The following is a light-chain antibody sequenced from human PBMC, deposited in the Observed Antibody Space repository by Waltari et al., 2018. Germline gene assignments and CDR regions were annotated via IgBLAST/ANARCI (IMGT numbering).Light chain of an antibody. V-gene: IGLV1-47*01. CDR3: ATWDDRLSDYV. Sequence: TPGQRVIISCSGSSSNIGSNYVYWYQQLLGTAPKLLIYRNNQRPSGVPDRFSGSKSGTSSSLAISGLRSEDEADYYCATWDDRLSDYVFGTGTKVTAL. CDR2: RNN. CDR1: SSNIGSNY. J-gene: IGLJ1*01.